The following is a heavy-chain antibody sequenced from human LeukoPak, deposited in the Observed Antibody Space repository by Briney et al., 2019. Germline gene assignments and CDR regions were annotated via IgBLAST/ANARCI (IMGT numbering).Heavy chain of an antibody. J-gene: IGHJ6*03. CDR3: ARTEGSYYYYMDV. CDR2: ISSSGSTI. V-gene: IGHV3-48*03. CDR1: GFTFSSYE. Sequence: GGSLRLSCAASGFTFSSYEMNWVRQAPGKGLEWVSYISSSGSTIYYADSVKGRFTISRDNAKNSLYLQMNSLRAEDTAVYYCARTEGSYYYYMDVWGKGTTVTISS.